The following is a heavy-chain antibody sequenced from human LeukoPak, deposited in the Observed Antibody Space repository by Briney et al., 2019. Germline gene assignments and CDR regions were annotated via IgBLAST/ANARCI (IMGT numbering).Heavy chain of an antibody. D-gene: IGHD5-24*01. V-gene: IGHV1-2*02. J-gene: IGHJ4*02. CDR1: GYTFTGYY. Sequence: ASVKVSCKASGYTFTGYYMHWVRQAPGQGLEWMGWIYPNSGGTNYAQKFQGRVTMTRDTSISTAYMELSSLRSDDTAVFYCAGSQTGDGYNPPFDYWGQGTLVTVSS. CDR3: AGSQTGDGYNPPFDY. CDR2: IYPNSGGT.